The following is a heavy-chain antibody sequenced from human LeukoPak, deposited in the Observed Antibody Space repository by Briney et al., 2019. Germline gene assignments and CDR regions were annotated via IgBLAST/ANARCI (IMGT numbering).Heavy chain of an antibody. CDR1: GGSISGYY. D-gene: IGHD6-13*01. Sequence: TSETLSLTCTVSGGSISGYYWSWIRQPPGKGLEWIGYIYYSGSTNYNPSLKSRVTISVDTSKNQFSLKLSSVTAADTAVYYCARIRGGPIAATGTGTYNWFDPWGQGTLVTVSS. CDR3: ARIRGGPIAATGTGTYNWFDP. J-gene: IGHJ5*02. CDR2: IYYSGST. V-gene: IGHV4-59*01.